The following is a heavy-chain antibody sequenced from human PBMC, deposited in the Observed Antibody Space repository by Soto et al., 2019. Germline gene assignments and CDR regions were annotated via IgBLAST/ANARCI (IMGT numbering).Heavy chain of an antibody. CDR2: IYYSGST. CDR1: GGSISSYY. Sequence: QVQLQESGPGLVKPSETLSLTCNVSGGSISSYYWSWIRQPPGKGLEWIGNIYYSGSTNYNPSLKSRVTISVDTSKNQFSLNLSSVTAADTAVFYCARHGPPVRSSGWHYFDYWGQGTLVSVSS. CDR3: ARHGPPVRSSGWHYFDY. D-gene: IGHD6-19*01. J-gene: IGHJ4*02. V-gene: IGHV4-59*08.